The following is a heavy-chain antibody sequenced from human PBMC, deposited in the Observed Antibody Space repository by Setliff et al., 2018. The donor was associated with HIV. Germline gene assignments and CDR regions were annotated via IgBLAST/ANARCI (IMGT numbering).Heavy chain of an antibody. J-gene: IGHJ4*02. CDR3: ASATKPYGDWPS. D-gene: IGHD4-17*01. CDR2: IGQDGSEK. CDR1: RFDFNNYW. V-gene: IGHV3-7*03. Sequence: LRLSCAASRFDFNNYWMCWVRQAPGKGLEWVANIGQDGSEKNYVDSVKGRFTISRDNAKNSMDLQMNSLRAEDTAVYYCASATKPYGDWPSWGQGTLVTVSS.